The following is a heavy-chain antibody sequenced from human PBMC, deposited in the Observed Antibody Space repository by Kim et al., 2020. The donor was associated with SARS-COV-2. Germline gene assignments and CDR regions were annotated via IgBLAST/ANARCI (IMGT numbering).Heavy chain of an antibody. V-gene: IGHV4-59*09. J-gene: IGHJ4*02. Sequence: PALKGRVNISGDTAKNQFSLKLSSVTAADTAVYYGARGESPSWYSSSLDYWGQGTLVTVSS. D-gene: IGHD6-19*01. CDR3: ARGESPSWYSSSLDY.